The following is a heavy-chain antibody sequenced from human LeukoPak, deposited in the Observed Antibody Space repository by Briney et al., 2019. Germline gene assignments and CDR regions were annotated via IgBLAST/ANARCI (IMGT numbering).Heavy chain of an antibody. CDR1: GFTFSSYS. V-gene: IGHV3-21*01. J-gene: IGHJ2*01. CDR2: NSSSSSNI. D-gene: IGHD3-16*01. CDR3: ARGYDAPR. Sequence: PGGSLRLSCAASGFTFSSYSMNWVRQAPGKGLEGVSFNSSSSSNIYYADSVKGRFTISRDNAKNSLYLQMDSLRAEDTAVYYCARGYDAPRWGRGTLVTVSS.